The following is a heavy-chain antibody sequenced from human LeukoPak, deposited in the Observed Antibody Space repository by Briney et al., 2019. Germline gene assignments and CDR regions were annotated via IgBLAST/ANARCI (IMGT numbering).Heavy chain of an antibody. CDR2: IYTSGST. V-gene: IGHV4-4*07. J-gene: IGHJ6*02. CDR3: ARDWQPEFVIDYYYYGMDV. CDR1: GGSFSGYY. D-gene: IGHD3-16*02. Sequence: SETLSLTCAVYGGSFSGYYWSWIRQPAGKGLEWIGRIYTSGSTNYNPSLKSRVTMSVDTSKNQFSLKLSSVTAADTAVYYCARDWQPEFVIDYYYYGMDVWGQGTTVTVSS.